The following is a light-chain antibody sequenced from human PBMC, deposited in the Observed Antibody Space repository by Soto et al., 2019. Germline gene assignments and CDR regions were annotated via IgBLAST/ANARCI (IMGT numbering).Light chain of an antibody. J-gene: IGKJ1*01. CDR3: QQYNPYSPWT. CDR1: QGISSY. CDR2: AAS. V-gene: IGKV1-9*01. Sequence: DIQLTQSPSFLSASVGDRVTITCRASQGISSYLAWYQQKPGKAPELLIYAASTLQSGVPSRFSGSGSGTDFTLTISGLQPDDFATYYCQQYNPYSPWTFGQGTKVDIK.